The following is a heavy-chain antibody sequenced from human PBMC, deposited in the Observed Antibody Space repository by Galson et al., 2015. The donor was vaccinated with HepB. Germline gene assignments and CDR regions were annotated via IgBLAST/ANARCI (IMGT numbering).Heavy chain of an antibody. V-gene: IGHV1-69*01. CDR3: ARDIMITFGGVSWFDP. D-gene: IGHD3-16*01. Sequence: SCKASGGTFSSYAISWVRQAPGQGLEWMGGIIPIFGTANYAQKFQGRVTITADESTSTAYMELSSLRSEDTAVYYCARDIMITFGGVSWFDPWGQGTLVTVSS. CDR2: IIPIFGTA. CDR1: GGTFSSYA. J-gene: IGHJ5*02.